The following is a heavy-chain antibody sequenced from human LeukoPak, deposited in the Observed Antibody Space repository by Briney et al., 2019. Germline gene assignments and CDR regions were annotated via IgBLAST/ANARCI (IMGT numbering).Heavy chain of an antibody. V-gene: IGHV1-2*02. D-gene: IGHD5-18*01. CDR1: GYTFTGYY. Sequence: ASVKVSCKASGYTFTGYYMHWVRQAPGQGLEWMGWINPNSGGTNYAQKFQGRVTMTRDTSISTAYMELSRLRSDDAAVYYCARVGGYSYGYGRSYYYYMDVWGKGATVTISS. CDR3: ARVGGYSYGYGRSYYYYMDV. CDR2: INPNSGGT. J-gene: IGHJ6*03.